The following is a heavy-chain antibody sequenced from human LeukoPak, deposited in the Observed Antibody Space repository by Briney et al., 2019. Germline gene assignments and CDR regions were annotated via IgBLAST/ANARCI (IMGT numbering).Heavy chain of an antibody. Sequence: GGSLRLSCAASRLTVSSNYMSRVRQAPGKGLEWVSVIYSGGSTYYADSVKGRFTISRDNSKNTLYLQMNSLRAEDTAVYYCARFITMVRGRGFDYWGQGTLVTVSS. V-gene: IGHV3-66*01. CDR2: IYSGGST. J-gene: IGHJ4*02. D-gene: IGHD3-10*01. CDR1: RLTVSSNY. CDR3: ARFITMVRGRGFDY.